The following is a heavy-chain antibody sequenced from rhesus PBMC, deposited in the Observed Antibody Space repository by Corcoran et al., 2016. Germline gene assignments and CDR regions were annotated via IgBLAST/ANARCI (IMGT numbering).Heavy chain of an antibody. D-gene: IGHD6-13*01. CDR2: IYGSGGNN. Sequence: QVQLQESGPGLVKPSETLSLTCAVSGYSISSGYYWGWIRQPPGKGREWIGSIYGSGGNNYLNPSLKSRVTLSVDTSKNQFSLKLSSVTAADTAVYYCARVGSWSNWYFDLWGPGTPITISS. J-gene: IGHJ2*01. V-gene: IGHV4S14*01. CDR1: GYSISSGYY. CDR3: ARVGSWSNWYFDL.